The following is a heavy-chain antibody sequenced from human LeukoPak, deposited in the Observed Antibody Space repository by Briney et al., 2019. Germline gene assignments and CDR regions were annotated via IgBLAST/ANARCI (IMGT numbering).Heavy chain of an antibody. V-gene: IGHV3-23*01. D-gene: IGHD3-22*01. J-gene: IGHJ4*02. Sequence: GGSLRLSCAVSGFTFSSYAMSWVRQAPGKGLEWVSALSGSGGSTYYADSVKGRFTISRDNSKNTLYLQMNSLRAEDTAVYYCAKDRGYYDSSAPNWGQGTLVTVSS. CDR1: GFTFSSYA. CDR2: LSGSGGST. CDR3: AKDRGYYDSSAPN.